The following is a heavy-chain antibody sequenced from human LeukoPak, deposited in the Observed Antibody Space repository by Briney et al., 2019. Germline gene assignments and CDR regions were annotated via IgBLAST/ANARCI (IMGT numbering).Heavy chain of an antibody. J-gene: IGHJ4*02. D-gene: IGHD3-10*01. CDR3: ARFRYGSGSYYKNYYFDY. Sequence: SETLSLTCAVYGGSFSGYYWSWIRQPPGKGLEWIGEINHSGSTKYNPSLKSRVTISVDTSKNQFSLKLSSVTAADTAVYYCARFRYGSGSYYKNYYFDYWGQGTLVTVSS. CDR1: GGSFSGYY. CDR2: INHSGST. V-gene: IGHV4-34*01.